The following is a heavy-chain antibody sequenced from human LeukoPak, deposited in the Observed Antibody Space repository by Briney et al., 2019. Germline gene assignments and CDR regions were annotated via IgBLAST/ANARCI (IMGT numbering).Heavy chain of an antibody. Sequence: PSQTLSLTCTVSGGSISSGGYYWSWIRQPPGKGLEWIGYIYHSGSTYYNPSLKSRVTISVDRSKNQFSLKLSSVTAADTAVYYCARDGATMVRGAPDLDAFDIWGQGTMVTVSS. CDR3: ARDGATMVRGAPDLDAFDI. J-gene: IGHJ3*02. CDR1: GGSISSGGYY. V-gene: IGHV4-30-2*01. CDR2: IYHSGST. D-gene: IGHD3-10*01.